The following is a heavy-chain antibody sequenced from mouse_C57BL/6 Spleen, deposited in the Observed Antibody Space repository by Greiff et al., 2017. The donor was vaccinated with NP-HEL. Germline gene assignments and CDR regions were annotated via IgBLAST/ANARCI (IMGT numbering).Heavy chain of an antibody. J-gene: IGHJ4*01. Sequence: EVKLMESGGDLVKPGGSLKLSCAASGFTFSSYGMSWVRQTPDKRLEWVATISSGGSYTYYLDSVKGRFTISRDNAKNTLYLQMSSLKSEDTAMYYCARHPITTVVELHAMDYWGQGTSVTVSS. D-gene: IGHD1-1*01. CDR1: GFTFSSYG. CDR3: ARHPITTVVELHAMDY. CDR2: ISSGGSYT. V-gene: IGHV5-6*01.